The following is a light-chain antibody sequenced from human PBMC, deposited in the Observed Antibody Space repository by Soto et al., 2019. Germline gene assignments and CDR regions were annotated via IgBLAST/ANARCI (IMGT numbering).Light chain of an antibody. V-gene: IGKV3-20*01. Sequence: ESVLTQSPATLSLSPGERATLSCRASQSVSTYLAWYQQKPGQAPRLLIYGASSRATGIPDRFNGSGSGTDFTLTISRLEPEDFALYYCQQYGSSPWTFGQGTKVDIK. CDR1: QSVSTY. J-gene: IGKJ1*01. CDR3: QQYGSSPWT. CDR2: GAS.